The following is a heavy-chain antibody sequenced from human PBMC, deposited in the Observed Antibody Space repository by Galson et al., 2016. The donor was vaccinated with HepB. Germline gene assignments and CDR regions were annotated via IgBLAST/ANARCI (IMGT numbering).Heavy chain of an antibody. CDR3: ARGLPAGPIAVAAYDY. CDR1: GFSFSNYG. D-gene: IGHD6-19*01. Sequence: SLRLSCAASGFSFSNYGMNWVRQAPGKGLEWVSYISKSSGTIYYADSVKGRFIISRDNAKDSLYLQMNSLRAEDTAVYYCARGLPAGPIAVAAYDYWGQGTLVTVSS. CDR2: ISKSSGTI. J-gene: IGHJ4*02. V-gene: IGHV3-48*01.